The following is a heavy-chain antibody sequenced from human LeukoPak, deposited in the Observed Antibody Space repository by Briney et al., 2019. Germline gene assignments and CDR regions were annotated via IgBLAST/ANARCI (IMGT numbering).Heavy chain of an antibody. CDR3: VRHGGGYCSGGSCYVDY. CDR2: IYYSGST. Sequence: PSETLSLTCTVSGGSIGSSSYYWGWIRQPPGKGLEWIGSIYYSGSTYYNPSLKSRVTISVDTPKNQFSLKVTSVTAADTAVYYCVRHGGGYCSGGSCYVDYWGQGTLVTVSS. D-gene: IGHD2-15*01. V-gene: IGHV4-39*01. J-gene: IGHJ4*02. CDR1: GGSIGSSSYY.